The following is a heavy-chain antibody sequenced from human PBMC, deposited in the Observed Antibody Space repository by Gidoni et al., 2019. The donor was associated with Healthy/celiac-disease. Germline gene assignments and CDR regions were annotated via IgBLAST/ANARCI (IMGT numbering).Heavy chain of an antibody. CDR1: GFPFRSYA. CDR3: ARERNYDFWSGYHTLYYYYGMDV. D-gene: IGHD3-3*01. Sequence: EVQLVESGGGLVQPGGSLSLSCAAPGFPFRSYAMTCVRQAPGKGLEWVSYISSSGSTIYYADSVKGRFTISRDNAKNSLYLQMNSLRAEDTAVYYCARERNYDFWSGYHTLYYYYGMDVWGQGTTVTVSS. CDR2: ISSSGSTI. V-gene: IGHV3-48*03. J-gene: IGHJ6*02.